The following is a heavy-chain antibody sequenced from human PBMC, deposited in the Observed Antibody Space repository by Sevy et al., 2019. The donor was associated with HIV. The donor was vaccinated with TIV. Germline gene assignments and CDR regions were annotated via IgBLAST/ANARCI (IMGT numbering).Heavy chain of an antibody. CDR2: VYYGGST. D-gene: IGHD3-9*01. CDR3: ARGMRGKPPPGYVSWFDT. J-gene: IGHJ5*01. Sequence: SETLSLTCSVSGGSFSNYYWNWIRQPPGKGLQWLGYVYYGGSTNYNPSLKSRVTISADTSKNDFSLRLSSVTAADTAVYYCARGMRGKPPPGYVSWFDTWGQGTLVTVSS. CDR1: GGSFSNYY. V-gene: IGHV4-59*01.